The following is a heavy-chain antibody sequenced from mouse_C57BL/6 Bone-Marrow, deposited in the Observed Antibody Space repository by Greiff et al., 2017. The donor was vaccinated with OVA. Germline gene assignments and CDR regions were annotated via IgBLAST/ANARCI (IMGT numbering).Heavy chain of an antibody. CDR1: GFTFSDYY. J-gene: IGHJ4*01. CDR2: INYDGSST. V-gene: IGHV5-16*01. D-gene: IGHD3-2*02. Sequence: EVQRVESEGGLVQPGSSMKLSCTASGFTFSDYYMAWVRQVPEKGLEWVANINYDGSSTYYLDSLKSRFIISRDNAKNILYLQMSSLKSEDTATYYCARVLRLRLDYWGRGTSVTVSS. CDR3: ARVLRLRLDY.